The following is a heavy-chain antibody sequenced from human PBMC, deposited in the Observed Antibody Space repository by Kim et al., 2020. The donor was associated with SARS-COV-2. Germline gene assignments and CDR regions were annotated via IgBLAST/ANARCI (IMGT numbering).Heavy chain of an antibody. D-gene: IGHD3-10*01. CDR2: IYYSGST. Sequence: SETLSLTCTVSGGSISSGGYYWSWIRQHPGKGLEWIGYIYYSGSTYYNPSLKSRVTISVDTSKNQFSLKLSSVTAADTAVYYCARDFLQSNYYGSGSYQYYGMDVWGQGTTVTVSS. CDR1: GGSISSGGYY. V-gene: IGHV4-31*03. CDR3: ARDFLQSNYYGSGSYQYYGMDV. J-gene: IGHJ6*02.